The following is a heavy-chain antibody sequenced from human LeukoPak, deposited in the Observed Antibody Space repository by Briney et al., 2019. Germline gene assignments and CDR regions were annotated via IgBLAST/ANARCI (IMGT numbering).Heavy chain of an antibody. CDR2: FDPEDGET. D-gene: IGHD3-10*01. V-gene: IGHV1-24*01. CDR3: ATSHFSMVRGVIIIRPFDY. CDR1: VYTLTELS. J-gene: IGHJ4*02. Sequence: ASVKVSCKVSVYTLTELSMHWVRQAPGKGLEWMGGFDPEDGETIYAQKFQGRVTMTEDTSTDTAYMELSSLRSEDTAVYYCATSHFSMVRGVIIIRPFDYWGQGTLVTVSS.